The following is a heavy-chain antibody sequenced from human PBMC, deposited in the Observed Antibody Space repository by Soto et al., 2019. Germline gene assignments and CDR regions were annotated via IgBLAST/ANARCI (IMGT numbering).Heavy chain of an antibody. J-gene: IGHJ5*02. Sequence: CGPTRVKPPPTLALTCTFSGFSLITSGVGVGWISQQKGIEVEWLALIYWNDDKRYSPSLKSRLTITKDTSKNQVVLTMTNMDPVDTATYYCAHSLGYCSGGSCYSNWFDPWGQGTLVTVS. CDR3: AHSLGYCSGGSCYSNWFDP. D-gene: IGHD2-15*01. V-gene: IGHV2-5*01. CDR2: IYWNDDK. CDR1: GFSLITSGVG.